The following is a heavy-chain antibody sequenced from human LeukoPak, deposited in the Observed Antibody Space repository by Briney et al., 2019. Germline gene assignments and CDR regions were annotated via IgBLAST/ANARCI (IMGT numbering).Heavy chain of an antibody. D-gene: IGHD2-2*01. V-gene: IGHV4-59*12. CDR2: IYYSGST. CDR1: GGSISSYY. Sequence: SETLSLTCTVSGGSISSYYWSWIRQPPGKGLEWIGYIYYSGSTNYNPSLKSRVTMSVDTSKNQFSLKLSSVTAADTAVYYCAREVVPAASPWFDPWGQGTLVTVSS. CDR3: AREVVPAASPWFDP. J-gene: IGHJ5*02.